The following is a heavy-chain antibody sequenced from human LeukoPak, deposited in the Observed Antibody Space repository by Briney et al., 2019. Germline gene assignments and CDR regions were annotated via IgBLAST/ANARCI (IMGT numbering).Heavy chain of an antibody. J-gene: IGHJ4*02. V-gene: IGHV1-2*02. CDR1: GYTFTDHF. CDR3: ARPLTAGWYGAY. D-gene: IGHD6-19*01. CDR2: INPNTGGT. Sequence: ASVKVSCKASGYTFTDHFIHWVRQAPGQGLEWMGWINPNTGGTNYVQNFQGRVSMARDTSISTVYMELSSLRSDDTAVYYCARPLTAGWYGAYWGQGSLVTVSS.